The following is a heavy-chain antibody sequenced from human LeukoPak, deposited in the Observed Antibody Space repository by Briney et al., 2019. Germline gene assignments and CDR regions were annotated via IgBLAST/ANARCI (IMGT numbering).Heavy chain of an antibody. J-gene: IGHJ4*02. V-gene: IGHV3-23*01. D-gene: IGHD6-13*01. CDR3: AKVPSPGIAAASPFDY. CDR2: ISGSGGST. Sequence: PGGSLRLSCAAPGFTFSSYAMSWVRQAPGKGLEWVSAISGSGGSTYYADSVKGRFTISRDNSKNTLYLQMNSLRAEDTAVYYCAKVPSPGIAAASPFDYWGQGTLVTVSS. CDR1: GFTFSSYA.